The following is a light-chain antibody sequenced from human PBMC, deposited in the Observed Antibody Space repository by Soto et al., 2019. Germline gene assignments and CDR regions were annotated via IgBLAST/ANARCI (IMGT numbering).Light chain of an antibody. CDR3: QQYNSYSTFGPAT. V-gene: IGKV1-5*03. CDR2: SAS. J-gene: IGKJ1*01. Sequence: DIQMTHSPSTLSASVGDRVTITCRASQSISTWLAWYQQKPGKAPKLLIYSASDLESGVPSRFSGSGFGTEFTLTITSLQPDDFATYYCQQYNSYSTFGPATFGQGTKVDIK. CDR1: QSISTW.